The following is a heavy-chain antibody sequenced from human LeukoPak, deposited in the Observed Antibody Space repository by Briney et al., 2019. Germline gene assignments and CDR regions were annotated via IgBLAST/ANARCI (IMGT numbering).Heavy chain of an antibody. D-gene: IGHD6-19*01. V-gene: IGHV5-51*01. Sequence: GESQKISCKGSGYSFTSYWIGWVRQMPGKGLEWMGIIYPGDSDTRYSPSFQGQVTISADKSISTAYLQWSSLKASDTAMYYCARALIAVAGTLDYWGQGTLVTVSS. CDR2: IYPGDSDT. CDR3: ARALIAVAGTLDY. J-gene: IGHJ4*02. CDR1: GYSFTSYW.